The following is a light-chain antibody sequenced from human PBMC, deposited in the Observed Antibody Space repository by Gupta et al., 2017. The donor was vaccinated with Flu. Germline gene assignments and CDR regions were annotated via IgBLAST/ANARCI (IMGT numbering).Light chain of an antibody. Sequence: DIVMTQSPDSLAVSLGERATINCKSSQSVLSSSNNKNFLAWYQQKPRQPPKLLIYWASTRESGVPDRFSGSGSGTDFTLTITGLQAEDVAVHYCQQYYNSPFPFGPGTMVHIK. CDR2: WAS. V-gene: IGKV4-1*01. CDR3: QQYYNSPFP. J-gene: IGKJ3*01. CDR1: QSVLSSSNNKNF.